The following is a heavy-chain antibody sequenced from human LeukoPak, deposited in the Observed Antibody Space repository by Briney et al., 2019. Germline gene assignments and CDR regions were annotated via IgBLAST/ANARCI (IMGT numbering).Heavy chain of an antibody. V-gene: IGHV4-30-4*01. J-gene: IGHJ4*02. D-gene: IGHD3-3*01. CDR3: ARGPRYEGFLNGYFDY. Sequence: SQTLSLTCTVSGGSISSGDYYWSWIRQPPGKGLEWIGYIYYSGSTYYNPSLKSRVTISVDTSKNQFSLKLSSVTAADTAVYYCARGPRYEGFLNGYFDYWGQGTLVTVSS. CDR2: IYYSGST. CDR1: GGSISSGDYY.